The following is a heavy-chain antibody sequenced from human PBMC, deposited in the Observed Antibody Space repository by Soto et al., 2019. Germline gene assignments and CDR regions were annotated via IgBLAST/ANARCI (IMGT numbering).Heavy chain of an antibody. V-gene: IGHV1-3*01. CDR2: INSGNGYT. J-gene: IGHJ4*02. D-gene: IGHD3-16*01. Sequence: ASVKVSCKASGYRFTTQPIHWVRQAPGQGLEWMGWINSGNGYTQYSQKFQGRVTITRDTSASTAYMELSSLRSEDTALYYCAGRPDLGGGAFDDWGKGTLVTVSS. CDR3: AGRPDLGGGAFDD. CDR1: GYRFTTQP.